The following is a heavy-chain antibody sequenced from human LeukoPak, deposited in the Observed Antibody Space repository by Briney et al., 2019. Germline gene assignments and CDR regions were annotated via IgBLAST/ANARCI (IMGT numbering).Heavy chain of an antibody. CDR1: GGSISSGGYY. CDR3: ARVNPIWGSYFFDY. J-gene: IGHJ4*02. CDR2: IYYSGST. Sequence: PSETLSLTCTVSGGSISSGGYYWSWIRQHPGKGLEWIGYIYYSGSTYYNPSLKSRVTISVDTSKNQFSPKLSSVTAADTAVYYCARVNPIWGSYFFDYWGQGTPVTVSS. V-gene: IGHV4-31*03. D-gene: IGHD3-16*01.